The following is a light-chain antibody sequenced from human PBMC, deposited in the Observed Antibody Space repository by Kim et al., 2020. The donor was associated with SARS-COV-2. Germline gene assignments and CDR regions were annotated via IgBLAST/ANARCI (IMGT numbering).Light chain of an antibody. J-gene: IGLJ2*01. CDR2: EVN. Sequence: QSALTQPASVSGSPGQSIIISCTGASSDIVSWYQHHPGEAPKLIIFEVNKRPSQISNRFSGSKSGNTASLTIAGLQAEDEANYYCCSYEGTVVFGGG. CDR1: SSDI. CDR3: CSYEGTVV. V-gene: IGLV2-23*02.